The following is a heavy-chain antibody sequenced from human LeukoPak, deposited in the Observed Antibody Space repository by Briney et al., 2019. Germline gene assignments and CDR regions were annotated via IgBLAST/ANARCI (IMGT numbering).Heavy chain of an antibody. V-gene: IGHV4-61*02. CDR1: GASISSGSYY. CDR3: AKGFGELLES. CDR2: FYTSAST. Sequence: PSETLSLTCTVSGASISSGSYYWSWLRQPAGKGLEWIGRFYTSASTNYNPSLKSRVTISVDRSKNQFSLKLSSVTAADTAVYYCAKGFGELLESWGQGTLVTVSS. J-gene: IGHJ5*02. D-gene: IGHD3-10*01.